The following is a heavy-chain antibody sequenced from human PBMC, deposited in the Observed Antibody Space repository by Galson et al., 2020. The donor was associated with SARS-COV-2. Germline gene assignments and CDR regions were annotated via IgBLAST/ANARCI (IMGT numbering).Heavy chain of an antibody. V-gene: IGHV2-70*01. CDR1: GFSLSTSGMC. J-gene: IGHJ4*02. CDR3: ARMADGYGGYDYGSSPFDY. Sequence: QTLSLTCTFSGFSLSTSGMCVSWIRQPPGKALEWLALIDWDDDKYYSTSLKTRLTISKDTSKNQVVLTMTNMDPVDTATYYCARMADGYGGYDYGSSPFDYWGQGTLVTVSS. D-gene: IGHD5-12*01. CDR2: IDWDDDK.